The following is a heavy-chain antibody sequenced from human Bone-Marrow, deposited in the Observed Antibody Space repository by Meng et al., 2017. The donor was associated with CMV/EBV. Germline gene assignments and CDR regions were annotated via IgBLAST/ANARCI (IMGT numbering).Heavy chain of an antibody. J-gene: IGHJ6*02. V-gene: IGHV3-21*01. CDR1: GFTFSSYS. CDR2: ISSSSYI. CDR3: ARDRRYCSSTSCYTGRYYYYGMDV. D-gene: IGHD2-2*02. Sequence: GGSLRLSCAASGFTFSSYSMNWVRQAPGKGLEWVSSISSSSYIYYADSVKGRFTISRDNAKNSLYLQMNSLRAEDTAVYYCARDRRYCSSTSCYTGRYYYYGMDVWGQGTTVTVSS.